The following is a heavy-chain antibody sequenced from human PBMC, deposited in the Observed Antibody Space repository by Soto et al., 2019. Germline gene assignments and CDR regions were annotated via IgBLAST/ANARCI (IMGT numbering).Heavy chain of an antibody. J-gene: IGHJ6*02. D-gene: IGHD6-25*01. CDR3: ARDLTFAAAASGYGMDV. CDR2: IIPILGIA. Sequence: QVQLVQSGAEVKKPGSSVKVSCKASGGTFSSYTISWVRQAPGQGLEWMGRIIPILGIANYAQKFQGRVTITADKSTSTAYMELSSLRSKDTAVYYCARDLTFAAAASGYGMDVWGQGTTVTVSS. CDR1: GGTFSSYT. V-gene: IGHV1-69*08.